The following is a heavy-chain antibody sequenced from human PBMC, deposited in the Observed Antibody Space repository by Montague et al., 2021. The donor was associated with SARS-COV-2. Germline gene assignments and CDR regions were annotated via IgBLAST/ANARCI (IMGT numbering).Heavy chain of an antibody. CDR1: GGSISSSSYY. J-gene: IGHJ6*02. V-gene: IGHV4-39*07. CDR2: IYYSGST. D-gene: IGHD3-22*01. CDR3: ARDTRITMIVVVQGYGMDV. Sequence: SETLSLTCTVPGGSISSSSYYWGWIRQPPGKGLEWVGSIYYSGSTYYXXXLKSRVTISVDTSKNQFSLKLSSVTAADTAVYYCARDTRITMIVVVQGYGMDVWGQGTTVTVSS.